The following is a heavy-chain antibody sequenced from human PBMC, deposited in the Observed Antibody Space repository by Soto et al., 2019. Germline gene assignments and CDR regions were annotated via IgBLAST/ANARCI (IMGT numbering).Heavy chain of an antibody. CDR3: ARGKTYYDILTGYYDYYYGMDV. CDR2: IYPGDSDT. CDR1: GYSFTSYW. V-gene: IGHV5-51*01. J-gene: IGHJ6*02. Sequence: GESLNISCKGSGYSFTSYWIGWVRQMPGKGLEWMGIIYPGDSDTRYSPSFQGQVTFSADKSISTAYLQWSSLKASDTAMYYCARGKTYYDILTGYYDYYYGMDVWGQGTTVTVSS. D-gene: IGHD3-9*01.